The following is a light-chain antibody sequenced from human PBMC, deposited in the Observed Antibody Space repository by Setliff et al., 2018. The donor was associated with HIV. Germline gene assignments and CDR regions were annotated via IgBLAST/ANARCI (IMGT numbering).Light chain of an antibody. CDR3: SSYTSSSTLPYV. Sequence: QSALTQPASVSGSPGQSITISCTGASSDVGGYNYVSWYQQHPGKAPKLMIYDVTNRPSGISNRFSGSKSGNTASLTISGLQAEDEGDYYCSSYTSSSTLPYVFGTGTKVTVL. J-gene: IGLJ1*01. CDR1: SSDVGGYNY. CDR2: DVT. V-gene: IGLV2-14*03.